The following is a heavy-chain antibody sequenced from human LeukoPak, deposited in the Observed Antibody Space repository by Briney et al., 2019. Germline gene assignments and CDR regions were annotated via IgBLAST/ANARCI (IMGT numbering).Heavy chain of an antibody. J-gene: IGHJ4*02. D-gene: IGHD5-12*01. CDR3: AKRAESNSGPFDY. CDR1: GFTFSSYW. V-gene: IGHV3-30*02. Sequence: GGSLRLSCAASGFTFSSYWMHWVRQAPGKGLEWVAFIQDDGRRTEYADSVKGRFTISRDNSKNKHYVQMNSLRPDDTALYYCAKRAESNSGPFDYWGQGTVVTVSS. CDR2: IQDDGRRT.